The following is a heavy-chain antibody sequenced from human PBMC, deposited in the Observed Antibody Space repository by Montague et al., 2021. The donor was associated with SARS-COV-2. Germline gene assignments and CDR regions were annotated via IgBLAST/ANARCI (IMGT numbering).Heavy chain of an antibody. CDR3: ARDAYYFGPGRGNHGAFDP. Sequence: SETLSLTCSVSGDSITPYCDSIGGYFWSWTRQPAGKGLEWIGSIYANGNFDHNPSLNSPASMSMYTSKQAFSMRLISVTAADTAVYYCARDAYYFGPGRGNHGAFDPWGQGILVTVSS. CDR2: IYANGNF. V-gene: IGHV4-4*07. CDR1: GDSITPYCDSIGGYF. J-gene: IGHJ5*02. D-gene: IGHD2/OR15-2a*01.